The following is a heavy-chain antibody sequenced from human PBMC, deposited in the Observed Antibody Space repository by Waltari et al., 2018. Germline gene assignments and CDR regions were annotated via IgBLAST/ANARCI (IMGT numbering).Heavy chain of an antibody. CDR2: INTDTGNP. Sequence: QVQLVQSGSELKEPGASVKISCQASGYTFTNYPINWVRQAPGQGLEWMGWINTDTGNPTYAQGFTGRFVVSLDTSVSTAYLQISSLKAEDTAVYYCARKIGDTSSAWYCDLWGRGSLVTVSS. CDR3: ARKIGDTSSAWYCDL. D-gene: IGHD6-6*01. V-gene: IGHV7-4-1*02. J-gene: IGHJ2*01. CDR1: GYTFTNYP.